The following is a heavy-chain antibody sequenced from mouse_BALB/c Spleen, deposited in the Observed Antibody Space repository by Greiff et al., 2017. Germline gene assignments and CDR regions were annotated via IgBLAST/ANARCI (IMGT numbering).Heavy chain of an antibody. D-gene: IGHD2-10*02. Sequence: VQLKESGPGLVKPSQSLSLTCTVTGYSITSDYAWNWIRQFPGNKLEWMGYISYSGSTSYNPSLKSRISITRDTSKNQFFLQLNSVTTEDTATYYCARNQYGNFMDYWGQGTSVTVSS. CDR1: GYSITSDYA. V-gene: IGHV3-2*02. CDR3: ARNQYGNFMDY. J-gene: IGHJ4*01. CDR2: ISYSGST.